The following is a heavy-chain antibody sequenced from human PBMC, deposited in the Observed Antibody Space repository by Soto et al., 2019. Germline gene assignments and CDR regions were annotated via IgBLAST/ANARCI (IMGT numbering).Heavy chain of an antibody. V-gene: IGHV4-61*01. D-gene: IGHD1-26*01. CDR2: IYYSGST. J-gene: IGHJ4*02. CDR1: GGSVSSGSYY. CDR3: ARSPGGSELFDY. Sequence: TSETLSLTCTVSGGSVSSGSYYWSWIRQPPGKGLEWIGYIYYSGSTNYNPSLKSRVTISVDTSKNQFSLKLSSVTAADTAVYYCARSPGGSELFDYWGQGTLVTVSS.